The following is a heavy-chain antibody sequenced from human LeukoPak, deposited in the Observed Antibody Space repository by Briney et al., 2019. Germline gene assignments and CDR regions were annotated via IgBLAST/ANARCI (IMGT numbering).Heavy chain of an antibody. CDR1: GFTFSSYA. V-gene: IGHV3-23*01. D-gene: IGHD1-26*01. CDR2: ISGSGGST. J-gene: IGHJ4*02. CDR3: APSKPVGNFDY. Sequence: GGSLRLSCAASGFTFSSYAMSGVRQAPGKGLEWVSAISGSGGSTYYADSVKGRFTISRDNSKNTLYLQMNSLSAEDTAVYYCAPSKPVGNFDYWGQGALVTVSS.